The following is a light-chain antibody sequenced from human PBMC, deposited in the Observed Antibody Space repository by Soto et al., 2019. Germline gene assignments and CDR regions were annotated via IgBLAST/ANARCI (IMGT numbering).Light chain of an antibody. J-gene: IGKJ4*01. CDR1: QSVSSY. Sequence: EIVLTHSPATLSLSPGERATLSCIASQSVSSYSAWYQQKPGQAPRLLIYDASNRATGIPARFSGSGSETDFTLTISSLEPEDSAVYYCQQRSNWPSLTFGGGTKVDIK. CDR3: QQRSNWPSLT. V-gene: IGKV3-11*01. CDR2: DAS.